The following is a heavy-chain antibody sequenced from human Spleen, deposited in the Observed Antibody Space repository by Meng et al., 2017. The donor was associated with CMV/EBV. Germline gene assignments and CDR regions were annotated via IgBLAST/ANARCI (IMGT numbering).Heavy chain of an antibody. CDR3: ARGYCSRTSCYVDYYYGLDV. D-gene: IGHD2-2*01. J-gene: IGHJ6*02. Sequence: ASVKVSCKASGYTFTSYSISWMRQAPGQRLEWMGWISGYNGNTNYAQKLQGRVIMTTDTSTSTAYMELRGLRADDTAVYYCARGYCSRTSCYVDYYYGLDVWGQGTTVTVSS. CDR1: GYTFTSYS. CDR2: ISGYNGNT. V-gene: IGHV1-18*01.